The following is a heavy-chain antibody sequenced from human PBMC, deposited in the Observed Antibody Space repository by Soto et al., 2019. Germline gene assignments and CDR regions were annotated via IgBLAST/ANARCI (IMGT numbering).Heavy chain of an antibody. CDR2: INPILSMS. J-gene: IGHJ4*02. D-gene: IGHD3-10*01. Sequence: QVQWVQSGAEVKRPGSSVKVSCKASGDTFTFYSINWVRQAPGLVLEWMGRINPILSMSNYAQRFQGRVTMTADKSTSTAYMELSSLRSEDTAIYYCASSYGSGYRAFDYWGQGALVTVSS. V-gene: IGHV1-69*02. CDR1: GDTFTFYS. CDR3: ASSYGSGYRAFDY.